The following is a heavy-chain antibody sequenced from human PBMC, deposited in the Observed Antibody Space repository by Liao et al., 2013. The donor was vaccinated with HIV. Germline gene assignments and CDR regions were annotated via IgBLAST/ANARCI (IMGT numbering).Heavy chain of an antibody. D-gene: IGHD6-13*01. CDR3: ARDLRGSSSWYFDY. CDR1: GGSIGSYS. V-gene: IGHV4-59*01. CDR2: ISYSGST. J-gene: IGHJ4*02. Sequence: QVQLQASGPGLLKPSETLSLTCTVSGGSIGSYSWSWIRQSPGKGLEWIGYISYSGSTKYNPSLKSRGTISLDTSKNHFSLNLTSMSAADTAVYYCARDLRGSSSWYFDYWGQGILVTVSS.